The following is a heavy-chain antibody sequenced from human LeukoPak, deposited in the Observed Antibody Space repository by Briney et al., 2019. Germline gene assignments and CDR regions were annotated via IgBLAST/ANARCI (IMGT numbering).Heavy chain of an antibody. Sequence: SETLSPTCTVSGGSISSYYWSWIRQPPGKGLEWIGYIYYSGSTNYNPSLKSRVTISVDTSKNQFSLKLSSVTAADTAVYYCARGPDFGHYFDYWGQGTLVTVSS. CDR3: ARGPDFGHYFDY. J-gene: IGHJ4*02. V-gene: IGHV4-59*01. D-gene: IGHD3-3*01. CDR1: GGSISSYY. CDR2: IYYSGST.